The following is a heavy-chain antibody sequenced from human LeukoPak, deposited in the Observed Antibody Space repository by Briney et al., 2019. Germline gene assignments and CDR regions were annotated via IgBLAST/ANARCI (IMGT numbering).Heavy chain of an antibody. V-gene: IGHV1-18*01. J-gene: IGHJ6*03. CDR3: ARVPYMMVVAAKVYMDV. D-gene: IGHD2-15*01. Sequence: GASVKVSCKASGYTFTSHVINWVRQAPGQGLEWMGWISAYNGNTNYAQKLQGRVTMTTDTSTSTVYMELRSLRSDDTAVYYCARVPYMMVVAAKVYMDVWGKGTTVTISS. CDR2: ISAYNGNT. CDR1: GYTFTSHV.